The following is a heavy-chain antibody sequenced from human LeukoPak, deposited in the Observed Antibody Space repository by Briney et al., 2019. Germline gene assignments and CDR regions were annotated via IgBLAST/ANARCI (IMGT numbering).Heavy chain of an antibody. CDR1: GYTLTELS. J-gene: IGHJ6*02. CDR2: FDPEDGET. Sequence: GASVKVSCKVSGYTLTELSMHWVRQAPGKGLEWMGGFDPEDGETIYAQKFQGRVTITADESTSTAYMELSSLRSEDTAVYYCASAPYYYDSSGYSLGGMDVWGQGTTVTVSS. V-gene: IGHV1-24*01. CDR3: ASAPYYYDSSGYSLGGMDV. D-gene: IGHD3-22*01.